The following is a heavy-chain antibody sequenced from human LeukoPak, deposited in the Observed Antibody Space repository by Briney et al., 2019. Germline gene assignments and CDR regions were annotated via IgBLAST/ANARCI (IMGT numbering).Heavy chain of an antibody. D-gene: IGHD3-22*01. CDR1: GFTFSSYS. CDR2: ISSSSSYI. J-gene: IGHJ4*02. V-gene: IGHV3-21*01. Sequence: GGSLRLSRAASGFTFSSYSMNWVRQAPGKGLEWVSSISSSSSYIYYADSVKGRFTISRDNAKNSLYLQMNSLRAEDTAVYYCARTMYYYDSSGYYPNYYFDYWSQGTLVTVSS. CDR3: ARTMYYYDSSGYYPNYYFDY.